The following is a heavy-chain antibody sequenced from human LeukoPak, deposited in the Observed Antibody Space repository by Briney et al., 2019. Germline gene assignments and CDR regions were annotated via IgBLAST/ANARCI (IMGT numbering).Heavy chain of an antibody. J-gene: IGHJ4*02. CDR1: GGSFSGYY. Sequence: SETLSLTCAAYGGSFSGYYWAWIRQPPREGLEWIGEINHSGSTNYNPSLKSRATISVDTSKNQFSLKLSSVTAADTAVYYCARGDVYDSSGYYYGFDYWGQGTLVTVSS. CDR3: ARGDVYDSSGYYYGFDY. CDR2: INHSGST. V-gene: IGHV4-34*01. D-gene: IGHD3-22*01.